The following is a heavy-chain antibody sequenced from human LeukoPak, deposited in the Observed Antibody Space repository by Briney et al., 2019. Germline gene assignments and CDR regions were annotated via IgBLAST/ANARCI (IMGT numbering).Heavy chain of an antibody. CDR2: IYPGDSDT. J-gene: IGHJ4*02. V-gene: IGHV5-51*01. CDR1: GYSFTSYW. CDR3: ARLEGGYCSGGSCYSFDY. D-gene: IGHD2-15*01. Sequence: GESLKISCKGSGYSFTSYWIGWVRQMPGKGLEWMGIIYPGDSDTRYSPSFQGQVTISADKSISTAYLQWSSLKASDTAMYYCARLEGGYCSGGSCYSFDYWGQGTLATVSS.